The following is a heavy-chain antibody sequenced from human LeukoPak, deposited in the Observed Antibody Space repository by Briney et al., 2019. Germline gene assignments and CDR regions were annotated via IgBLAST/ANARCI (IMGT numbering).Heavy chain of an antibody. J-gene: IGHJ4*02. CDR3: ARHLSGVTGYTYGRGIDY. CDR2: ISSTSSYI. CDR1: GFTLTSYS. V-gene: IGHV3-21*01. Sequence: PGGSLRLSCAASGFTLTSYSMNWVREAPGHGLEWGSSISSTSSYIYYADSVKGRFTISRDNAKNSLYLQMNSLRAEDTAVYYCARHLSGVTGYTYGRGIDYWGQGTLVTVSS. D-gene: IGHD5-18*01.